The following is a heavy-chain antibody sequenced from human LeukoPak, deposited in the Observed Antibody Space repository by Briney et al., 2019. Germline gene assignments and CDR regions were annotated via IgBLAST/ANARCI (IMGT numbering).Heavy chain of an antibody. J-gene: IGHJ3*02. D-gene: IGHD3-3*01. CDR3: ARGVVIKTRAFDI. CDR1: GYTFTSYY. CDR2: IDPSGGST. Sequence: ASVKVSCKASGYTFTSYYMHWVRQAPGQGLEWMGIIDPSGGSTSYAQKFQGRVTMTRGTSTSTVYMELSSLRSEDTAVYYCARGVVIKTRAFDIWGQGTMVTVSS. V-gene: IGHV1-46*01.